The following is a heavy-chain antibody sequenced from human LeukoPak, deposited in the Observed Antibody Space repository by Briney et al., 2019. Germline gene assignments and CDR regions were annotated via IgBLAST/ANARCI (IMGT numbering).Heavy chain of an antibody. CDR1: GYTFTSYD. V-gene: IGHV1-8*03. Sequence: GASVKVSCKASGYTFTSYDINWVRQATGQGLEWMGWMNPNSGNTGYAQKFQGRVTITRNTSISTAYMELSSLRSEDTAIYYCAKSPSSSSGFSDAFTLWGQGTMVTVSS. J-gene: IGHJ3*01. CDR2: MNPNSGNT. D-gene: IGHD6-13*01. CDR3: AKSPSSSSGFSDAFTL.